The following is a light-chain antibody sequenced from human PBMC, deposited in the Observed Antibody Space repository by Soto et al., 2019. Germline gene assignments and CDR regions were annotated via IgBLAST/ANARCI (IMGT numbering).Light chain of an antibody. CDR3: QQYNNWPPQVT. V-gene: IGKV3-15*01. J-gene: IGKJ3*01. Sequence: EIVMTQSPATLSVSPGERATLSCRASQSVSSNLAWYQQKPGQAPRLLIYGASTRATGIPARFSGSGSGTEFTLTISSLQSEXXAVYYCQQYNNWPPQVTFGPGTKVDIK. CDR2: GAS. CDR1: QSVSSN.